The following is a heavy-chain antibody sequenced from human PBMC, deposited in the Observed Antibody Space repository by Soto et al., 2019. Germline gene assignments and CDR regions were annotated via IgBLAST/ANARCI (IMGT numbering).Heavy chain of an antibody. V-gene: IGHV2-5*02. J-gene: IGHJ4*02. CDR3: VHRTTVTSDDY. Sequence: SGPTLVNPTQTLKLTCTFSGFSLTTNRVVVGWVRQPPGEAPSWLAFIYGDDDKRYSPSLWSRLTITKDTSKNQVVLTMTNLDPVDTATYYCVHRTTVTSDDYWGRGTLVTDSS. D-gene: IGHD4-17*01. CDR1: GFSLTTNRVV. CDR2: IYGDDDK.